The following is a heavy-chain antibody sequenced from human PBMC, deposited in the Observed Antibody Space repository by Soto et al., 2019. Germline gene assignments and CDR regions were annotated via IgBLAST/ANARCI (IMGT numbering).Heavy chain of an antibody. CDR1: GFTFSSYG. Sequence: QVQLVESGGGVVQPGRSLRLSCAASGFTFSSYGMHWVRQAPGKGLEWVAVIWYDGSNKYYADSVKGRFTISRDNSKNTLYLQMNSLRAEDMAVYYCARGRGRDGYYFDYWGQGTLVTVSS. D-gene: IGHD3-16*01. CDR2: IWYDGSNK. CDR3: ARGRGRDGYYFDY. J-gene: IGHJ4*02. V-gene: IGHV3-33*01.